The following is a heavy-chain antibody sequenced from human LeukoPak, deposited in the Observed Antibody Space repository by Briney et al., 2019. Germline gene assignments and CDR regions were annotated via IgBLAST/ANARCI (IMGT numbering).Heavy chain of an antibody. V-gene: IGHV1-18*01. CDR1: GYTFTSYG. J-gene: IGHJ3*02. CDR2: ISAYNGNT. CDR3: ARDGDDSSGYSLLNDVFDI. Sequence: ASVKVSCKASGYTFTSYGISWVRQAPGQGLEWMGWISAYNGNTNYAQKFQGRVTMTTDTSTSIAYMELRSLRSDDTAVYYCARDGDDSSGYSLLNDVFDIWGQGAMVTVSS. D-gene: IGHD3-22*01.